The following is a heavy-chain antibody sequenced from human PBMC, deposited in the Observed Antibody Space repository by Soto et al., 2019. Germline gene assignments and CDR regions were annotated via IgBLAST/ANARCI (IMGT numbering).Heavy chain of an antibody. V-gene: IGHV4-30-4*01. CDR3: ARVRVAPNSGGMDV. J-gene: IGHJ6*02. D-gene: IGHD3-3*01. CDR2: IYYSGST. CDR1: GGSISSGDYY. Sequence: SETLSLTCTVSGGSISSGDYYWSWIRQPPGKGLEWIGYIYYSGSTYYNPFPKSRVTISVDTSKNQFSLKLSSVTAADTAVYYCARVRVAPNSGGMDVWGQGTTVTVSS.